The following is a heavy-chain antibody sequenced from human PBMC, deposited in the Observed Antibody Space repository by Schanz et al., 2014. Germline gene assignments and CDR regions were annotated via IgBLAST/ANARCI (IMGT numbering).Heavy chain of an antibody. D-gene: IGHD3-16*01. CDR2: IGRRGQVI. V-gene: IGHV3-21*01. J-gene: IGHJ3*02. CDR3: ARSYHDDDDYTRALDM. Sequence: VESGGGLVKPGGSLRLSCAVSGFPFSYYTMNWVRQAPGKGPEWVACIGRRGQVIYYADSMEGRFTISRDNAQNSPFLQMNSLRVEDTAVYYCARSYHDDDDYTRALDMWGQGTMVTVSS. CDR1: GFPFSYYT.